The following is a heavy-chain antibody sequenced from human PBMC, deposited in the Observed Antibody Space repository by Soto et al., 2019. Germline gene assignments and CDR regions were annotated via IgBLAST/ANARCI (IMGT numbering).Heavy chain of an antibody. J-gene: IGHJ4*02. CDR3: ARALGVGRSSSWSRGGATSYYFDY. CDR1: GGSISSYY. V-gene: IGHV4-4*07. D-gene: IGHD6-13*01. CDR2: IYTSGST. Sequence: SETLSLTCTVSGGSISSYYWSWIRQPAGKGLEWIGRIYTSGSTNYNPSLKSRVTMSVDTSKNQFSLKLSSVTAADTAVYYCARALGVGRSSSWSRGGATSYYFDYWGQGTLVTVSS.